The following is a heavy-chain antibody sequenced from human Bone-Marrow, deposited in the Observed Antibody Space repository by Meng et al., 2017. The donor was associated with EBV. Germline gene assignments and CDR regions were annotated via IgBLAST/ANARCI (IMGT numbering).Heavy chain of an antibody. D-gene: IGHD2-2*01. CDR1: GGSISSGGYS. Sequence: RLQGSGSGLVKPSQTLSLTFAVSGGSISSGGYSWSWIRQPPGKGLEWIGYIYHSGSTYYNPSLKSRVTISVDRSKNQFSLKLSSVTAADTAVYYCASSDCSSTSCYPRYWGQGTLVTVSS. CDR3: ASSDCSSTSCYPRY. J-gene: IGHJ4*02. V-gene: IGHV4-30-2*01. CDR2: IYHSGST.